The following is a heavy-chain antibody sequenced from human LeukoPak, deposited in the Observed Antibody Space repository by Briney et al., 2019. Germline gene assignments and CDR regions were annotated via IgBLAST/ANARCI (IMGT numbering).Heavy chain of an antibody. J-gene: IGHJ4*02. CDR1: GGSFSGYY. CDR2: INHSGIT. D-gene: IGHD2-15*01. Sequence: SETLSLTCAVYGGSFSGYYWSWIRQPPGKGLEWIGEINHSGITNYNPSLKSRVTISLDTSKNKFSLKLSSVTAADTAVYYSARCLREAGDCRGGSCYSFYFDYWGQGTLVTVSS. V-gene: IGHV4-34*01. CDR3: ARCLREAGDCRGGSCYSFYFDY.